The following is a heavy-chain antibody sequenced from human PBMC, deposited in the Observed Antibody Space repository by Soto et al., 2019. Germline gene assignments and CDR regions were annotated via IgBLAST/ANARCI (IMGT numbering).Heavy chain of an antibody. CDR2: ISNDGSKK. V-gene: IGHV3-30*03. D-gene: IGHD6-19*01. CDR1: GFAFTNYG. J-gene: IGHJ4*02. Sequence: QVQVVESGGGVVQPGTSLRLSCAASGFAFTNYGIHWVRQAPGKGLEWVAHISNDGSKKFYGDSVKGRFTISRDNSETTVYLQMTSLRPDDTAVLYCARDVAMPTGLGLGYWGQGTLVTVSS. CDR3: ARDVAMPTGLGLGY.